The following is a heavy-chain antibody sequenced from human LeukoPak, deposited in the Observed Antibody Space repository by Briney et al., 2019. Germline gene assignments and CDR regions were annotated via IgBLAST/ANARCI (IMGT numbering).Heavy chain of an antibody. V-gene: IGHV1-18*01. CDR3: ARDDLTSSASKNWFDP. CDR1: GYTFTSYG. CDR2: ISAYNGNT. Sequence: ASVKVSCKASGYTFTSYGISWVRQAPGQGLEWMGWISAYNGNTNYAQKLQGRVTMTTDTPTSTAYMELRSLRSDDTAVYYCARDDLTSSASKNWFDPWGQGTLVTVSS. D-gene: IGHD2-2*01. J-gene: IGHJ5*02.